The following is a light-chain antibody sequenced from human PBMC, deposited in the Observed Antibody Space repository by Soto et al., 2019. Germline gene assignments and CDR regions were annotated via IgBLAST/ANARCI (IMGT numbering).Light chain of an antibody. CDR3: KNYNSYSEA. CDR2: KAS. CDR1: QTISSW. J-gene: IGKJ1*01. Sequence: DIQMTQSPSTLSGSVGASLPITGRASQTISSWLAWYQQKPGKAPKLLIYKASTLKSGVPSRFSGSGSGTEFTLTISSLQPDDFATYYCKNYNSYSEAVGKGTKVDIK. V-gene: IGKV1-5*03.